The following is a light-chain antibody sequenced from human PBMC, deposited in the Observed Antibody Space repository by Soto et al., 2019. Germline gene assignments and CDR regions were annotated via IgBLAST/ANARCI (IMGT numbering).Light chain of an antibody. CDR1: SSNIGANSD. V-gene: IGLV1-40*01. CDR2: GNS. Sequence: SVLTHPPSVSWAPGQRVTISCTGSSSNIGANSDVHWYQQLTGAAPKLLIYGNSNRPSGVSDRFSGSKSGTSASLAITGLQAEDEADYYCQSYDSSLSGFYVFGTGTKVTVL. J-gene: IGLJ1*01. CDR3: QSYDSSLSGFYV.